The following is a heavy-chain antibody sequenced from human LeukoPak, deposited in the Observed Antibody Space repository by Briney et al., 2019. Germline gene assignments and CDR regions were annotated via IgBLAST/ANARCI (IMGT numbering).Heavy chain of an antibody. Sequence: ASVKVSCKASGYAFNGYVIHFVRQAPGQGLEWMGWIKPNGGGTHYAQRFRDRVTVTRDTSISTAYMELTRLTPDDTAVVYCARELMGGTFDYWGQGTQVTVSS. CDR1: GYAFNGYV. CDR2: IKPNGGGT. V-gene: IGHV1-2*02. CDR3: ARELMGGTFDY. J-gene: IGHJ4*02. D-gene: IGHD2-8*01.